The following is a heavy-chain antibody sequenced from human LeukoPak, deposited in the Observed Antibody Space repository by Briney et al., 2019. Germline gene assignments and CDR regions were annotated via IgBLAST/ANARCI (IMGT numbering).Heavy chain of an antibody. Sequence: PSETLSLTCTVSDGSISSSGYYWGWIRQPPGKGLEWIGCIHYGGPTYYNPSLKSRVTISADTSKSQFSLRLSSVTAADTAVYYCARGNRRNGYNSAFDNWGQGTPVTVSS. CDR1: DGSISSSGYY. CDR2: IHYGGPT. J-gene: IGHJ4*02. D-gene: IGHD5-24*01. V-gene: IGHV4-39*07. CDR3: ARGNRRNGYNSAFDN.